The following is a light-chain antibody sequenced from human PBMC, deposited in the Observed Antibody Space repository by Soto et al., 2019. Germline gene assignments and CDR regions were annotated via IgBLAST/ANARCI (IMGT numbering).Light chain of an antibody. CDR1: SSNIGAGYD. V-gene: IGLV1-40*01. Sequence: QSVLTQPPSVSGAPGQRVTISCTGSSSNIGAGYDVHWYQQLPGTTPKLLIYDNRNRPSGVSDRFSGSKSGTSASLAITGLQAEDEADYYCQSYDSNLSVIFGGGTKLTVL. J-gene: IGLJ2*01. CDR2: DNR. CDR3: QSYDSNLSVI.